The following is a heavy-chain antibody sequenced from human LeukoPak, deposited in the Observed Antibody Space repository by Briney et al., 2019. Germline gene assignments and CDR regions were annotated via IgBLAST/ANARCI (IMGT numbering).Heavy chain of an antibody. J-gene: IGHJ4*02. V-gene: IGHV3-23*01. Sequence: GGSLRLSCVASGFSFSINAMIWVRQAPGKGLEWVSGISGIGDTLFYSDPVKGRFTISRDNSKNTVYLQMNSLRVEDSAVYYCAKKNGGGWPTIFFDYWGQGILVAVSS. CDR3: AKKNGGGWPTIFFDY. CDR2: ISGIGDTL. D-gene: IGHD6-19*01. CDR1: GFSFSINA.